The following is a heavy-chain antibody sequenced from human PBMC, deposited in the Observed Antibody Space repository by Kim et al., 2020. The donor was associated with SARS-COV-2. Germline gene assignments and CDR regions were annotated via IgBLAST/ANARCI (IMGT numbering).Heavy chain of an antibody. CDR1: GGTLSTYA. V-gene: IGHV1-69*13. D-gene: IGHD1-26*01. CDR2: IVPILTTG. CDR3: ARDPLSGNYVGFDI. Sequence: SVKVSCKASGGTLSTYAINWVRQAPGQGLEWMGGIVPILTTGNYAQKFQGRVTITADESTNTAYMELSSLRSEDTAVYYCARDPLSGNYVGFDIWGQGTMVTVSS. J-gene: IGHJ3*02.